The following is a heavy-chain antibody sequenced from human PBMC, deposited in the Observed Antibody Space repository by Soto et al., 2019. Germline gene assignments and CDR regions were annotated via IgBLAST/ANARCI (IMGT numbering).Heavy chain of an antibody. CDR1: GYTFTSYA. V-gene: IGHV1-3*01. CDR3: ATPIVAFY. CDR2: INAGNGNT. J-gene: IGHJ4*02. D-gene: IGHD5-12*01. Sequence: AAVKVSCKASGYTFTSYAIHWVRQAPGQRLEWMGWINAGNGNTKYSQKFQGRVIITRDTSAGTAYMELRSLGSEDKAVYYCATPIVAFYWGQGTLVTVSS.